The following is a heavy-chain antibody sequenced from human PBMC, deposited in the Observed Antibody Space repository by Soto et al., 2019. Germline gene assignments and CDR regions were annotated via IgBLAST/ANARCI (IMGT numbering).Heavy chain of an antibody. CDR1: GYTLTDLS. CDR2: FDPEDGET. CDR3: ATHRSGRFLEWLPEGSLGY. D-gene: IGHD3-3*01. J-gene: IGHJ4*02. V-gene: IGHV1-24*01. Sequence: QVQLVQSGAEVKKPGASVKVSCRVSGYTLTDLSMQWVRQAPGKGLDGMGGFDPEDGETIYEQKFQGRVTMTEDTATDTAYMELSSLRSEDTAVYYCATHRSGRFLEWLPEGSLGYWGQGTLVTVSS.